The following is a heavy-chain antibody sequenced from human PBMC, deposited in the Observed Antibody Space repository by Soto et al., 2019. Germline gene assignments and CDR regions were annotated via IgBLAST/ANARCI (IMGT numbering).Heavy chain of an antibody. D-gene: IGHD6-13*01. CDR1: GDSITGYY. CDR3: VTTSSWFRGFYFDY. J-gene: IGHJ4*02. CDR2: IYTSGST. Sequence: NPSETLSLTCTVSGDSITGYYWSWVRQPAGKGLEWIGRIYTSGSTSYNPSLESRVTMSLDTSKNQLSLKLTSVTAADTAVYYCVTTSSWFRGFYFDYWGQGTLVTVSS. V-gene: IGHV4-4*07.